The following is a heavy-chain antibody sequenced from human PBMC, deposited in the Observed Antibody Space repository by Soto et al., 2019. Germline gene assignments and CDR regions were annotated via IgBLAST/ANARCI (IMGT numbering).Heavy chain of an antibody. CDR3: ARDPGGYCSPTYCHQALY. J-gene: IGHJ4*02. Sequence: GGSLRLSCEASGFAFSTYWMSWVRQAPGKGLEWVANIKLDGSEKNYVDSVKGRFTISRDNANNLLYLQMNSLRAEDTAVFYCARDPGGYCSPTYCHQALYWGLGALVTVSS. V-gene: IGHV3-7*01. D-gene: IGHD2-15*01. CDR1: GFAFSTYW. CDR2: IKLDGSEK.